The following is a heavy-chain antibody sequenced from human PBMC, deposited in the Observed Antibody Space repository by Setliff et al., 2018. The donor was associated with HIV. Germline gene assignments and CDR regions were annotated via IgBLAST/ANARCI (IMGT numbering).Heavy chain of an antibody. V-gene: IGHV4-59*08. CDR1: GGYITTYY. CDR3: ARLHYYDRGGLTVGAFDI. CDR2: IYYSGST. Sequence: PSETLSLTCTVSGGYITTYYWSWIRQPPGKGLEWIGYIYYSGSTNYNPSLKSRVTISVDTSKNQFSLKLSSVTAADTAVYYCARLHYYDRGGLTVGAFDIWGQGTMVTVSS. D-gene: IGHD3-22*01. J-gene: IGHJ3*02.